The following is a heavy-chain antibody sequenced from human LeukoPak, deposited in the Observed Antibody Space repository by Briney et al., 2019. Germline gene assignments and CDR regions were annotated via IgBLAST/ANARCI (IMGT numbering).Heavy chain of an antibody. Sequence: SETLSLTCTVSGGSISSYYWSWIRQHPGKGLEWIGYIYYSGSTYYNPSLKSRVTISVDTSKNQFSLKLSSVTAADTAVYYCARDGQYGADYYGMDVWGQGTTVTVSS. CDR1: GGSISSYY. V-gene: IGHV4-59*06. J-gene: IGHJ6*02. D-gene: IGHD4-4*01. CDR3: ARDGQYGADYYGMDV. CDR2: IYYSGST.